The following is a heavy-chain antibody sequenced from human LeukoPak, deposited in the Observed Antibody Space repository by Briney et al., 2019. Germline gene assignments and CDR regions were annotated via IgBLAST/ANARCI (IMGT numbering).Heavy chain of an antibody. V-gene: IGHV4-39*07. D-gene: IGHD5-18*01. CDR3: AGGESNRGYSYYWYFDL. CDR1: GGSISSSDYY. CDR2: IYYSGSI. J-gene: IGHJ2*01. Sequence: PSETLSLTCTVSGGSISSSDYYWGWIRQPPGKGLEWIGTIYYSGSIYYNPSLTSRVTISVDTSKNQFSLKLSSVTAADTAVYYCAGGESNRGYSYYWYFDLWGRGTLVTVSS.